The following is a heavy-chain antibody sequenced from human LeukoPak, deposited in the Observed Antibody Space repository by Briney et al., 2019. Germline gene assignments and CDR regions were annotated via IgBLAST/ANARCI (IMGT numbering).Heavy chain of an antibody. Sequence: PGGSLRLSCAASGFTFSSYSMNWARQAPGKGLEWVSYISSSSTTIYYADSVKGRFTISRDNAKNSLYLQMNSLRAEDTAVYYCARGSITIFGVVTNWGQGTLVTVSS. CDR3: ARGSITIFGVVTN. D-gene: IGHD3-3*01. V-gene: IGHV3-48*01. CDR1: GFTFSSYS. CDR2: ISSSSTTI. J-gene: IGHJ4*02.